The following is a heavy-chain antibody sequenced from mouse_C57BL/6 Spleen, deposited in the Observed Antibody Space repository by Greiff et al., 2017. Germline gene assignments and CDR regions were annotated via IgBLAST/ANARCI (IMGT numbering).Heavy chain of an antibody. J-gene: IGHJ1*03. CDR2: IDPSDSYT. Sequence: QVQLQQPGAELVKPGASVKLSCKASGYTFTSYWMQWVKQRPGQGLEWIGEIDPSDSYTNYNQKFKGKATLTVDPSSSTAYMQLSSLTSEDSAVYYCARGDYYGRLRHFDVWGTGTTVTVSS. V-gene: IGHV1-50*01. CDR3: ARGDYYGRLRHFDV. CDR1: GYTFTSYW. D-gene: IGHD1-1*01.